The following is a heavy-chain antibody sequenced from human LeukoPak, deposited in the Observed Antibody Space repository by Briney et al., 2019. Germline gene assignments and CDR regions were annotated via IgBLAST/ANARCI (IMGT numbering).Heavy chain of an antibody. CDR3: ARDFFSIAAAGYYYYYYMDV. Sequence: SETLSLTCTVSGGSISSYYWSWIRQPAGKGLEWIGRIYTSGSTNYNPSLKSRVTMSVDTSKNQFSLKLSSVTAADTAVYYCARDFFSIAAAGYYYYYYMDVWGKGTTATVSS. CDR1: GGSISSYY. J-gene: IGHJ6*03. D-gene: IGHD6-13*01. CDR2: IYTSGST. V-gene: IGHV4-4*07.